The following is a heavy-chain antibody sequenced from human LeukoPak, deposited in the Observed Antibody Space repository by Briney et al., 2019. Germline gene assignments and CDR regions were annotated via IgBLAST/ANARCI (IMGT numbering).Heavy chain of an antibody. D-gene: IGHD1-7*01. J-gene: IGHJ6*04. CDR2: IYYSGST. CDR3: ARGLELGDYYYYGMDV. Sequence: TSETLSLNCTGSGGSISSYYWSWIRQPPGNGLKGIGYIYYSGSTNYNPSLNRRVTISVDTSKNQFSLKLSSVTAADTAVYYCARGLELGDYYYYGMDVWGKGTTVTVSS. CDR1: GGSISSYY. V-gene: IGHV4-59*01.